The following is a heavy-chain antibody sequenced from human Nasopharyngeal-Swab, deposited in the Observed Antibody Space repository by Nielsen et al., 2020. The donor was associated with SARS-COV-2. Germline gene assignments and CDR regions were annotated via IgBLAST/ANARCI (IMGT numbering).Heavy chain of an antibody. V-gene: IGHV1-8*01. J-gene: IGHJ6*02. CDR1: GYTFTSYD. CDR3: ARFSRYYYYYGMDV. CDR2: MNPNSGNT. D-gene: IGHD2/OR15-2a*01. Sequence: ASVKVSCKASGYTFTSYDINWVRQATGQGLEWMGWMNPNSGNTGCAQKFQGRVTMTRNTSISTAYMELSSLRSEDTAVYYCARFSRYYYYYGMDVWGQGTTVTVSS.